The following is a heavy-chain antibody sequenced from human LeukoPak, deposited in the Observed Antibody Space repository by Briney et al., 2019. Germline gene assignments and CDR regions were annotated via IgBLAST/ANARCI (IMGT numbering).Heavy chain of an antibody. D-gene: IGHD2-8*02. CDR1: GFTFSSFA. J-gene: IGHJ6*03. Sequence: GGSLRLSCAASGFTFSSFAMTWVRQAPGKGLEWVSTVSGSAGRTDYADSVKGRFTISRDNLKNTLYLQMNGLRAEDTAVYYCAKNRGHCVDGVCHNYYYMHVCGRGTTVTVSS. V-gene: IGHV3-23*01. CDR3: AKNRGHCVDGVCHNYYYMHV. CDR2: VSGSAGRT.